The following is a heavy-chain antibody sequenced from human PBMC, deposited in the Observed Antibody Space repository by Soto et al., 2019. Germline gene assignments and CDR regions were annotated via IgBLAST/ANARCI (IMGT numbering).Heavy chain of an antibody. V-gene: IGHV3-53*01. CDR2: IYSGETT. CDR3: TRDGRGLGRLSLFEY. J-gene: IGHJ4*02. CDR1: GFNVNGDY. D-gene: IGHD2-21*02. Sequence: PGGSLRLSCGASGFNVNGDYMNWVRQTPGKGLEWVASIYSGETTYYADSVRGRFTISSDKSKNTLYFQLSSLRIEDTAVYYCTRDGRGLGRLSLFEYWGQGVLVTVSS.